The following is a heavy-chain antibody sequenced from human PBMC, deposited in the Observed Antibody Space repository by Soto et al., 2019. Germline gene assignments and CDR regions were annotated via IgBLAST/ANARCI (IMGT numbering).Heavy chain of an antibody. CDR2: ISYDGSNK. CDR3: AKDQRRQWLPGIDY. Sequence: LRLSCAASGFTFSSYGMHWVRQAPGKGLEWVAVISYDGSNKYYADSVKGRFTISRDNSKNTLYLQMNSLRAEDTAVYYCAKDQRRQWLPGIDYWGQGTLVTVSS. V-gene: IGHV3-30*18. D-gene: IGHD6-19*01. J-gene: IGHJ4*02. CDR1: GFTFSSYG.